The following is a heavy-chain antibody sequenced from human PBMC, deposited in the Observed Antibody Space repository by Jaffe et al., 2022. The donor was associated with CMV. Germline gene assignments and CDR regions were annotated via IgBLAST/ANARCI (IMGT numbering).Heavy chain of an antibody. CDR1: GGTFSSYA. CDR2: IIPIFGTA. V-gene: IGHV1-69*01. D-gene: IGHD3-3*01. Sequence: QVQLVQSGAEVKKPGSSVKVSCKASGGTFSSYAISWVRQAPGQGLEWMGGIIPIFGTANYAQKFQGRVTITADESTSTAYMELSSLRSEDTAVYYCARDSPNGMVITPDYYYGMDVWGQGTTVTVSS. J-gene: IGHJ6*02. CDR3: ARDSPNGMVITPDYYYGMDV.